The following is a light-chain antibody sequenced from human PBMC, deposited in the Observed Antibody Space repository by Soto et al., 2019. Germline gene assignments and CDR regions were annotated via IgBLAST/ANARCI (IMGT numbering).Light chain of an antibody. CDR1: QYINTR. CDR2: HTS. CDR3: HQRQSWPRT. Sequence: IVLTQSPATLSSFPGDRFTLSCRASQYINTRLALYQHRPGQAPRLLIYHTSIGAAGIPAMFSASGTGTDFTLTISDVQPEDFAVYYCHQRQSWPRTFGQGAKVDIK. V-gene: IGKV3-11*01. J-gene: IGKJ1*01.